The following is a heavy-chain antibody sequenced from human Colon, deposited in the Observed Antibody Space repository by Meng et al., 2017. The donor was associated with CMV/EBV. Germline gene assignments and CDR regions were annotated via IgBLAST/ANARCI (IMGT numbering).Heavy chain of an antibody. V-gene: IGHV3-21*01. CDR2: ITGTSLYI. Sequence: GGSLRLSCVGSGFTFSSYAMSWVRQAPGKGLEWVASITGTSLYIYYADSVKGRFTISRDNAKNSLYLQMDSLTADDTAVYYCVRDQSKGPTNWNYEYYFDHWGQGALVTVSS. J-gene: IGHJ4*02. CDR1: GFTFSSYA. D-gene: IGHD1-7*01. CDR3: VRDQSKGPTNWNYEYYFDH.